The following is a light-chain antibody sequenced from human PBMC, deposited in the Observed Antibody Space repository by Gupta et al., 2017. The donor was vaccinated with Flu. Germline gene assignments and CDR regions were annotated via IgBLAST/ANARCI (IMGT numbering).Light chain of an antibody. CDR1: SRDVGGYDY. CDR3: STCAGNDDV. V-gene: IGLV2-8*01. J-gene: IGLJ1*01. CDR2: ELN. Sequence: QSALTQPPSASGSPGQSVPILCTGTSRDVGGYDYVSWYQHHPGKAPQVMIYELNKLPAGVPGRFSGSKSGYTISLTVSGVEAEDDSDYYCSTCAGNDDVFGTGTKVTVL.